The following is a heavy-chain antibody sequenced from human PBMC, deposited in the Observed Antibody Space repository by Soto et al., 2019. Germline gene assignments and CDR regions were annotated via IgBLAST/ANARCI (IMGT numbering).Heavy chain of an antibody. V-gene: IGHV4-30-4*01. J-gene: IGHJ4*02. Sequence: QVQLQESGPGLVKPSQTLSLTCTVSGGSINSADYYWSWIRQPPGEGLEWIGHIYDSGKTYTNPSPQXQXTXSIXTSKTQFSLRLTSVTAADTAVYYCARGPTSDKVDYWGQGTLVTVSS. CDR3: ARGPTSDKVDY. CDR1: GGSINSADYY. D-gene: IGHD3-10*01. CDR2: IYDSGKT.